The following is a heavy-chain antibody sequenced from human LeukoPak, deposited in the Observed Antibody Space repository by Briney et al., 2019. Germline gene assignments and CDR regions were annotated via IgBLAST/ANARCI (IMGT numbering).Heavy chain of an antibody. Sequence: GGSLRLSCAASGFTFTSYWMSWVRQAPGKGLEWVANIKEDGSEKYYVDSVKGRFTISRDNAKNSVSLQMNSLRAEDTAVYYCARIYLKMATASWGQGTLVTVSS. CDR3: ARIYLKMATAS. D-gene: IGHD2-8*01. CDR2: IKEDGSEK. J-gene: IGHJ5*02. V-gene: IGHV3-7*01. CDR1: GFTFTSYW.